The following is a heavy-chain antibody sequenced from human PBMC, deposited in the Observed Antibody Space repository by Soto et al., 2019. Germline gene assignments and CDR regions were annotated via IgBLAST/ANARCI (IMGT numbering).Heavy chain of an antibody. Sequence: GESLKISCKGPGYFFTNYWIAWVRQMPGKGLEWMGFSYPADSDTRYSPSFQDQVTTSADKSTSTDKSTSTAYLQWSSLQASATAMYYCGRRRGVGVSLGMDVWGQGTTVTVSS. CDR3: GRRRGVGVSLGMDV. V-gene: IGHV5-51*01. D-gene: IGHD1-26*01. J-gene: IGHJ6*02. CDR1: GYFFTNYW. CDR2: SYPADSDT.